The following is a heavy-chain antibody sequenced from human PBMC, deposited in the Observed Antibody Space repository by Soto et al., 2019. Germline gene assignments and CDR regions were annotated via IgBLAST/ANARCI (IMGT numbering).Heavy chain of an antibody. CDR3: ARDGVANVLLWFGELLYGMDV. CDR2: ISYDGSNK. V-gene: IGHV3-30-3*01. Sequence: PGGSLRLSCAASGFTFSSYAMSWVRQAPGKGLEWVAVISYDGSNKYYADSVKGRFTISRDNSKNTLYLQMNSLRAEDTAVYYCARDGVANVLLWFGELLYGMDVWGQGTTVTVSS. J-gene: IGHJ6*02. CDR1: GFTFSSYA. D-gene: IGHD3-10*01.